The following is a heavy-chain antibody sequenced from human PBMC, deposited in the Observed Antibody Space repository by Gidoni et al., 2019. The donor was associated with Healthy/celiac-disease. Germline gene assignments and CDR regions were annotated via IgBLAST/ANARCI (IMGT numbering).Heavy chain of an antibody. Sequence: EVQLLESGGGLLQPGGSLRLSCAASGFTFSSYAMSWVRQAPGMGLEWVSAISGSGGSTYYADSVKGRFTISRDNSKNTLYLQMNSLRAEDTAVYYCAKGANYYIAVFDYWGQGTLVTVSS. V-gene: IGHV3-23*01. CDR2: ISGSGGST. CDR1: GFTFSSYA. D-gene: IGHD6-19*01. CDR3: AKGANYYIAVFDY. J-gene: IGHJ4*02.